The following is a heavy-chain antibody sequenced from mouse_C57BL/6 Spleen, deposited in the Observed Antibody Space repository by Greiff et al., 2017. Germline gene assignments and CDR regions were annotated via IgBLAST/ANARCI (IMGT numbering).Heavy chain of an antibody. D-gene: IGHD1-1*01. Sequence: QVTLKESGPGILQPSQTLSLTCSFSGFSLSTFGMGVGWIRQPSGKGLEWLAHIWWDDDKYYNPALKSRLTISKDTSKNQVFLKIANVDTADTATYYCARPPYYGSSLYYAMDYWGQGTSVTVSS. CDR1: GFSLSTFGMG. CDR3: ARPPYYGSSLYYAMDY. V-gene: IGHV8-8*01. CDR2: IWWDDDK. J-gene: IGHJ4*01.